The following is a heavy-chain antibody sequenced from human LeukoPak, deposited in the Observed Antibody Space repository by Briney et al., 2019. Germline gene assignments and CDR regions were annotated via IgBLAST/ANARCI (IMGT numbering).Heavy chain of an antibody. CDR3: ATLPFRYYYDSSSPRNAYYFDY. Sequence: PGGSLRLSCAASGFTVSSNYMSWVRQAPGKGLEWVSVIYSGGSTYYADSVKGRFTISRDNSKNTLYLQMNSLRAEDTAVYYCATLPFRYYYDSSSPRNAYYFDYWGQGTLVTVSS. CDR1: GFTVSSNY. J-gene: IGHJ4*02. CDR2: IYSGGST. D-gene: IGHD3-22*01. V-gene: IGHV3-66*01.